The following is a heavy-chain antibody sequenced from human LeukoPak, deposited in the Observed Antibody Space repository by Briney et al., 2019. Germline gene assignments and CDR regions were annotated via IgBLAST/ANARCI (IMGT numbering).Heavy chain of an antibody. CDR3: ARYGHHGDYDY. J-gene: IGHJ4*02. CDR2: IAYSVST. Sequence: PTETLSLTCTVSGGSISTISSGIYYWGWIRQPPGKGLEWLGSIAYSVSTYYNPSLKSRVTISIDPSENQFSLKLSSVAAADAAVYYCARYGHHGDYDYWGQGNRVTVSS. CDR1: GGSISTISSGIYY. V-gene: IGHV4-39*01. D-gene: IGHD4-17*01.